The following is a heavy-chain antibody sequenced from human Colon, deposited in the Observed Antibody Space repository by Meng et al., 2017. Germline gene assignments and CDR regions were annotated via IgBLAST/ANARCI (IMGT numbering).Heavy chain of an antibody. Sequence: SVKVSCKASGGTFSSYAISWVRQAPGQGLEWMGGIIPIFGTANYAQKFQGRVTITADKSTSTAYMELSSLRSEDMAVYYCAVSDYDYVYAFDIWGQGTMVTVSS. J-gene: IGHJ3*02. D-gene: IGHD3-16*01. CDR2: IIPIFGTA. CDR3: AVSDYDYVYAFDI. V-gene: IGHV1-69*06. CDR1: GGTFSSYA.